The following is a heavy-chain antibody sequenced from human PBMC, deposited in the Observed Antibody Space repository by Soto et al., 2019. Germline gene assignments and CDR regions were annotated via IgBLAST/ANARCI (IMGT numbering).Heavy chain of an antibody. CDR3: AKVPTRSSSSVVDYFDY. CDR2: ISGSGGST. J-gene: IGHJ4*02. CDR1: GFTFSSYA. D-gene: IGHD6-6*01. V-gene: IGHV3-23*01. Sequence: PGGSLRLSCAASGFTFSSYAMSWVRQAPGKGLEWVSAISGSGGSTYYADSVKGRFTISRDNSKNTLYLQMNSLRAEDTAVYYCAKVPTRSSSSVVDYFDYWGQGTLVTVSS.